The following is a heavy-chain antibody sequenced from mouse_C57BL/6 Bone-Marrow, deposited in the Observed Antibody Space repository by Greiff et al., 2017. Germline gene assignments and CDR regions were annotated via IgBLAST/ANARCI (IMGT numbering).Heavy chain of an antibody. V-gene: IGHV5-17*01. D-gene: IGHD1-1*01. J-gene: IGHJ1*03. CDR1: GFTFSDYG. CDR2: ISSGSSTI. CDR3: ARLGYYYGSSYGWYFDV. Sequence: EVKVVESGGGLVKPGGSLKLSCAASGFTFSDYGMHWVRQAPEKGLEWVAYISSGSSTIYYADTVKGRFTISRDNAKNTLFLQMTSLRSEDTAMYYCARLGYYYGSSYGWYFDVWGTGTTVTVSS.